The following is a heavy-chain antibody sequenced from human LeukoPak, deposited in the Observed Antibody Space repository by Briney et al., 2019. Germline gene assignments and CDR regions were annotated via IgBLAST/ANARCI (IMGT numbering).Heavy chain of an antibody. J-gene: IGHJ6*03. D-gene: IGHD6-6*01. Sequence: SQTLSLTCTVSGGSISSGSYYWSWIRQPAGKGLEWIGRIYTSGSTNYNPSLKSRVTISVDTSKNQFSLKLSSVTAADTAVYYCEYSGSSGPRGYYMDVWGKGTTVTVSS. CDR1: GGSISSGSYY. V-gene: IGHV4-61*02. CDR2: IYTSGST. CDR3: EYSGSSGPRGYYMDV.